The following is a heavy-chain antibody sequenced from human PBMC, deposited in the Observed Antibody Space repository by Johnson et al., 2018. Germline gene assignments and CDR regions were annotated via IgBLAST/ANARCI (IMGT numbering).Heavy chain of an antibody. CDR1: GFTFSDYY. J-gene: IGHJ6*02. Sequence: QVQLVESGGGLVKPGGSLRLSCAASGFTFSDYYMNWMRQAPGKGLEWISYISATGSTIYYADSVKGRFTISRDNAKNSLYLQMNSLRAEDTAVYYCGGDAAFLSYAYYYGVDVWGQGTTVTVSS. D-gene: IGHD2-15*01. CDR3: GGDAAFLSYAYYYGVDV. CDR2: ISATGSTI. V-gene: IGHV3-11*01.